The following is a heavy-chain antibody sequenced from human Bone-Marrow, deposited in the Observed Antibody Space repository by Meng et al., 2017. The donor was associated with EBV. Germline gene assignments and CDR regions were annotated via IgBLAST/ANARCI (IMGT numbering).Heavy chain of an antibody. V-gene: IGHV3-23*01. D-gene: IGHD3-9*01. CDR2: ISGSGGST. CDR3: AKDGWGAPKPPRWWDILTGPYINPWFDP. CDR1: GFTFSSYS. Sequence: EXQLLEXXXGLVQPGXSLRLSXAASGFTFSSYSMSWVRQAPGKGLEWVSAISGSGGSTYYADSVKGRFTISRDNSKNTLYLQMNSLRAEDTAVYYCAKDGWGAPKPPRWWDILTGPYINPWFDPWGQGTLVTVSS. J-gene: IGHJ5*02.